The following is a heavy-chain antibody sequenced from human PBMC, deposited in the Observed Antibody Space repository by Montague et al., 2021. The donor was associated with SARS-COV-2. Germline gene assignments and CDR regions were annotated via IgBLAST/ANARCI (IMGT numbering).Heavy chain of an antibody. D-gene: IGHD3-22*01. CDR1: GGSFSSYY. J-gene: IGHJ4*02. Sequence: SETLSLTRALYGGSFSSYYWSWFRQPPGKGLEWIGEINHSGSTNYNPSLKSRVTISVDTSKNQFSLKVDSVTAADTATYYCARGTTMIIYWGQGTLVSVSS. CDR3: ARGTTMIIY. CDR2: INHSGST. V-gene: IGHV4-34*01.